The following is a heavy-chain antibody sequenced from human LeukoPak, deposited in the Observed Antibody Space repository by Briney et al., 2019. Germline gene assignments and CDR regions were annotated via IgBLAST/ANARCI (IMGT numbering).Heavy chain of an antibody. CDR1: GGSISSSNYY. CDR2: IYYSGST. V-gene: IGHV4-61*01. CDR3: AREKWNGDYVDY. D-gene: IGHD1-1*01. Sequence: PSETLSLTCTVSGGSISSSNYYWDWIRQPPGKGLEWIGYIYYSGSTNYNPSLKSRVTISVDTSKDQFSLKLSSVTAADTAVYYCAREKWNGDYVDYWGQGTLVTVSS. J-gene: IGHJ4*02.